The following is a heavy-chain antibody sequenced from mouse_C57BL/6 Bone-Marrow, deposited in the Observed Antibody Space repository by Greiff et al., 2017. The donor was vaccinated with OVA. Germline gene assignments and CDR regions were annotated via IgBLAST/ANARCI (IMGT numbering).Heavy chain of an antibody. CDR3: AREDYSNPYAMDY. Sequence: EVQLVESEGGLVQPGSSMKLSCTASGFTFSDYYMAWVRQVPEKGLEWVANINYDGSSTYYLDSLKSRFIISRDNAKNILYLQMSSLKSEDTATYYCAREDYSNPYAMDYWGQGTSVTVSS. CDR2: INYDGSST. J-gene: IGHJ4*01. D-gene: IGHD2-5*01. CDR1: GFTFSDYY. V-gene: IGHV5-16*01.